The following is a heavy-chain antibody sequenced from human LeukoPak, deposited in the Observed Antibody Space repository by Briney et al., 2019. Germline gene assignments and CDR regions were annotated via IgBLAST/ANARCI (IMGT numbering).Heavy chain of an antibody. CDR1: GVSIGSSSYY. Sequence: SETLSLTCTVSGVSIGSSSYYWGWIRQPPGKGLEWIGSIYYSGSTYYNPSLKSRVTISVDTSKNHFSLKLSSVTAADTAVYYCARREFSSSSVSGAFDIWGQGTMVTVSS. D-gene: IGHD6-13*01. CDR2: IYYSGST. J-gene: IGHJ3*02. CDR3: ARREFSSSSVSGAFDI. V-gene: IGHV4-39*02.